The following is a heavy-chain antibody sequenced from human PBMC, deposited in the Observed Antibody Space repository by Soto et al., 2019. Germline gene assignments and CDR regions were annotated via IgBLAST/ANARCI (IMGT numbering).Heavy chain of an antibody. CDR1: GGSISSGNYY. CDR3: ARQSGGYYYSGMDV. D-gene: IGHD1-26*01. Sequence: SETLSLTCTVSGGSISSGNYYWSWIRQPPGKGLEWIGFISYSGTTNYSPSLKSRVTISVDTSKNQFSLKLSSVTAADSAIYYCARQSGGYYYSGMDVWGQGTTVTVSS. J-gene: IGHJ6*02. V-gene: IGHV4-30-4*02. CDR2: ISYSGTT.